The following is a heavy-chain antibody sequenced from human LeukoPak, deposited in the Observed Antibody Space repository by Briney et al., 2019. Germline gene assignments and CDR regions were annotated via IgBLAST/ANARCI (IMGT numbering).Heavy chain of an antibody. CDR3: VKEGQYSSGWYFYGWFDP. J-gene: IGHJ5*02. V-gene: IGHV3-64D*06. Sequence: GGSLRLSCSASEFTFSSYAMHWVRQAPGKGLEYVSAISSNGGSTYYADSVKGGFTISRDNSKNTLYLQMSSLRAEDTAVYYCVKEGQYSSGWYFYGWFDPWGQGTLVTVSS. CDR2: ISSNGGST. D-gene: IGHD6-19*01. CDR1: EFTFSSYA.